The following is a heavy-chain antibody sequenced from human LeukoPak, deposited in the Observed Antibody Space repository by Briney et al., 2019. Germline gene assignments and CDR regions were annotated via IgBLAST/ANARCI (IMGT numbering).Heavy chain of an antibody. CDR3: ARRPWVVRGVYYYYGMDV. D-gene: IGHD3-10*01. J-gene: IGHJ6*02. CDR2: TSSSGGNT. V-gene: IGHV3-64*04. CDR1: GFTFSSCA. Sequence: QSGGSLRLSCSASGFTFSSCAMHWVRQAPGKGLEFVSATSSSGGNTYYADSVKGRFTISRDNAKNSLYLQMNSLRAEDAAVYYCARRPWVVRGVYYYYGMDVWGQGTTVTVSS.